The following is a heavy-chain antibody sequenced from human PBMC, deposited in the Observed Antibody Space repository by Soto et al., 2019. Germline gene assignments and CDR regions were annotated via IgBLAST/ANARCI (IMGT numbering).Heavy chain of an antibody. CDR2: IYYRRRT. CDR3: ARENYLYSSSGFYYYDMDV. D-gene: IGHD6-13*01. J-gene: IGHJ6*02. CDR1: GDSINSYH. Sequence: SETLSLTCTVSGDSINSYHWSWIRQPPGKGLEWIGYIYYRRRTKYNPSQRSRATISVDMSKNQLSMELTSVTAADTAVFFCARENYLYSSSGFYYYDMDVWGQGTTVTVS. V-gene: IGHV4-59*01.